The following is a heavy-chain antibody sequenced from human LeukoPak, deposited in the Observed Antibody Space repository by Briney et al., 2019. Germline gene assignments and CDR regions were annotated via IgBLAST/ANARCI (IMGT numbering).Heavy chain of an antibody. D-gene: IGHD3-22*01. CDR2: MNPNSGNT. CDR3: ATGSNNHYYHSTKGAHFYYYGMDV. Sequence: ASVKVSCKASGYTFISYDINWVRQATGQGLEWMGWMNPNSGNTGYAQKFQGRVTMTRNTSISTAYMELSSLRSEDTAVYYCATGSNNHYYHSTKGAHFYYYGMDVWGQGTTVTVSS. J-gene: IGHJ6*02. V-gene: IGHV1-8*01. CDR1: GYTFISYD.